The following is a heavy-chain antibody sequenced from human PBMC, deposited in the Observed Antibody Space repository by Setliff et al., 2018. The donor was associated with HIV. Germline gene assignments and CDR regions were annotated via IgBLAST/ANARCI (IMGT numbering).Heavy chain of an antibody. CDR3: AREGGKLWFGELLYAFDI. CDR2: IYTSGST. J-gene: IGHJ3*02. V-gene: IGHV4-61*02. D-gene: IGHD3-10*01. CDR1: GGSFSSGSHY. Sequence: SETLSLTCTVSGGSFSSGSHYWSWIRQSAGKGLEWIGRIYTSGSTNYNPSLKSRVTISVDTSKNQFSLKLSSVTAADTAVYYCAREGGKLWFGELLYAFDIWGQGTMVTVS.